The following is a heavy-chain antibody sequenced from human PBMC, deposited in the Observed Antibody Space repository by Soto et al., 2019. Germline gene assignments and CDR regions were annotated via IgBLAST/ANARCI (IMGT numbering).Heavy chain of an antibody. J-gene: IGHJ4*02. V-gene: IGHV1-2*04. Sequence: ASVKVSCKASGYTFTGYYMHWVRQAPGQGLEWMGWINPNSGGTNYAQKFQGWVTMTRDTSISTAYMELSRLRSDDTAVYYCARVDGDYDLLIRRYYFDYWGQGTLVAVSS. D-gene: IGHD4-17*01. CDR1: GYTFTGYY. CDR3: ARVDGDYDLLIRRYYFDY. CDR2: INPNSGGT.